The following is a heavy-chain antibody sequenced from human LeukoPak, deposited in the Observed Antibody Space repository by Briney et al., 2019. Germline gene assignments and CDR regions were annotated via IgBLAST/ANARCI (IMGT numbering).Heavy chain of an antibody. CDR3: AKARGSSGWYEDFQH. D-gene: IGHD6-19*01. CDR2: ISGSAGST. Sequence: GGFLRLSCAASGFTFSTFAMSWVRQAPGKGLEWVSAISGSAGSTYYADSVKGRFTISRDNSKNTLYLQMNSLRAEDTAVYYCAKARGSSGWYEDFQHWGQGTLVTVSS. V-gene: IGHV3-23*01. CDR1: GFTFSTFA. J-gene: IGHJ1*01.